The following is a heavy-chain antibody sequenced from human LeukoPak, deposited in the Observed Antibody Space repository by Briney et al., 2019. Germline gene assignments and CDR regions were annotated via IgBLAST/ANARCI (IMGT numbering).Heavy chain of an antibody. CDR3: AKPVARYGY. V-gene: IGHV3-23*01. CDR1: GFIFSSYS. J-gene: IGHJ4*02. CDR2: ITGSGGNT. D-gene: IGHD6-19*01. Sequence: GGSLRLSCAASGFIFSSYSMSWVRQAPGKGLEWVSVITGSGGNTYYADSVKGRFTISRDNSKNTLYLQMNSLRAEDTAAYYCAKPVARYGYWGQGTLVTVSS.